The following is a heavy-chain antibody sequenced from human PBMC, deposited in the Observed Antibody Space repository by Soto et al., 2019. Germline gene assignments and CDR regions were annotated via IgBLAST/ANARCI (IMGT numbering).Heavy chain of an antibody. CDR1: AITFSHYF. V-gene: IGHV3-30-3*01. J-gene: IGHJ4*02. CDR3: ASAEEFASETFYFEY. Sequence: QVQLVESGGHVVQPGRSLRLSCVGSAITFSHYFTHWLRQAPGRGLEWVALISNDGSKIYYADSVKGRFTISRDNAKDTVYLQMNSLRTADTAVYYCASAEEFASETFYFEYWGQGTLVSVSS. CDR2: ISNDGSKI. D-gene: IGHD3-10*01.